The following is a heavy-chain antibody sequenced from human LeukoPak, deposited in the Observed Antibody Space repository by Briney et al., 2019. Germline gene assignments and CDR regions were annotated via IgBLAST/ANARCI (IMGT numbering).Heavy chain of an antibody. CDR2: ITTSGDTI. CDR1: GFNFSDKF. J-gene: IGHJ3*01. V-gene: IGHV3-11*04. Sequence: GGSLRLSCAASGFNFSDKFMSWIRQAPGKGLEWISCITTSGDTIYYADSVKGRFTISRDNAKNSLYLQMNSLRAEDTAVYYCARDGGYCSSTNCYLGVWGRGTMVTVSS. D-gene: IGHD2-2*01. CDR3: ARDGGYCSSTNCYLGV.